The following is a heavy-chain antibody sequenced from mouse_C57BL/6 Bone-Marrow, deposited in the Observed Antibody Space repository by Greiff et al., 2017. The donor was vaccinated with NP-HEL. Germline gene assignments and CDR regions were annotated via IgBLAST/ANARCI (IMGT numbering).Heavy chain of an antibody. J-gene: IGHJ3*01. CDR1: GFTFSDYG. D-gene: IGHD1-1*01. V-gene: IGHV5-17*01. CDR3: ARALLQRALDY. CDR2: ISRGSSTI. Sequence: EVQLVESGGGLVKPGGSLKLSCAATGFTFSDYGMHWVRQAPEQGLEWVAYISRGSSTIYYADKVKGRFTFSTDNAKNTLFLQLTSLRSEDTAMYYCARALLQRALDYWGQGTLVTVTA.